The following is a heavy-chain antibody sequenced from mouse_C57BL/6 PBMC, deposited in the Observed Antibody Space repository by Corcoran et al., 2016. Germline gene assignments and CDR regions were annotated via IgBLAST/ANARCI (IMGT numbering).Heavy chain of an antibody. Sequence: QIQLVESGPELKKTGETVKISCKASGYTFTDYPMHWVMRAPGKGFKWMGMIYTDTGEPTYAEEFKGRFAFSLEHSASTAYLQINNLKNEDTATYCGVKGGYYVYFDVLGTGTTVTVSS. CDR2: IYTDTGEP. V-gene: IGHV9-1*01. CDR3: VKGGYYVYFDV. J-gene: IGHJ1*03. D-gene: IGHD2-3*01. CDR1: GYTFTDYP.